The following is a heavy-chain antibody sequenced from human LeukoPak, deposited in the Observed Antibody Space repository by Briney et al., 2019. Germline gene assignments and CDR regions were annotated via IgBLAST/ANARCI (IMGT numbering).Heavy chain of an antibody. CDR2: IYYSGST. V-gene: IGHV4-59*12. CDR3: AKDLLAVNPKYYFDY. CDR1: GGSFSGYY. D-gene: IGHD3-10*01. Sequence: SETLSLTCAVYGGSFSGYYWSWIRQPPGKGLEWIGYIYYSGSTNYNPSLKSRVTISVDTSKNQFSLKLSSVTAADTAVYYCAKDLLAVNPKYYFDYWGQGTLVTVSS. J-gene: IGHJ4*02.